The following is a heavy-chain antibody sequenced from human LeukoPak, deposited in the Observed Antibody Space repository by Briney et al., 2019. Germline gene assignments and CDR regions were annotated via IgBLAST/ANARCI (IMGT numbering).Heavy chain of an antibody. CDR3: AKVETSGGANCYALDY. D-gene: IGHD2-2*01. CDR2: ISGSDGST. J-gene: IGHJ4*02. Sequence: GGSLRLSCAACGFTFSSYAMTWVRQAPDKGLEWVSAISGSDGSTYYADSVKGRFTISRDDSQNTLYLQMNSLSAEDMAVYYCAKVETSGGANCYALDYWGQGTLVTVSS. CDR1: GFTFSSYA. V-gene: IGHV3-23*01.